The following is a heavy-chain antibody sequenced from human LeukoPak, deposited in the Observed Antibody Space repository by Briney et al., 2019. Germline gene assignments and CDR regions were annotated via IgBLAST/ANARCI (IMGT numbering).Heavy chain of an antibody. CDR2: IKQDGSKK. D-gene: IGHD1-26*01. J-gene: IGHJ1*01. Sequence: GGSLRLSCAASGFSFSRFWITWVRQAPGKGPEWVANIKQDGSKKYYVDSVKGRFTISRDNAKNSLYLQMSSLRAEDTAGYYCAGHSGTYFEHWGKGTLVTVSS. CDR1: GFSFSRFW. V-gene: IGHV3-7*01. CDR3: AGHSGTYFEH.